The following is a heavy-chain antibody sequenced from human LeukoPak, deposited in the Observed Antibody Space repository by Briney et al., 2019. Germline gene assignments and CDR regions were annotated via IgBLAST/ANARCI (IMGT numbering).Heavy chain of an antibody. D-gene: IGHD5-12*01. CDR2: ISSSLSTI. CDR1: GFTFSSYN. J-gene: IGHJ4*02. V-gene: IGHV3-48*02. CDR3: ARDVGGYGTNGDYFDY. Sequence: GGSLRLPCAASGFTFSSYNMNWVRQAPGKGLEWVSCISSSLSTIYYADSVKGRFTISRDNAKNSLYLQMNSLRDEDTAVYYCARDVGGYGTNGDYFDYWGQGTLVTVSS.